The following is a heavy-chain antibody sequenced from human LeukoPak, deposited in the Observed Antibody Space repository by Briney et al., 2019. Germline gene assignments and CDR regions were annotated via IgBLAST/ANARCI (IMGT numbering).Heavy chain of an antibody. J-gene: IGHJ6*02. Sequence: SETLSLTCTVSDGSIIGYYWSWIRQPPGKGLEWIGYIYYSGSTNYNPSLKSRVTISVDTSKNQFSLKLNSVTAADTGVYYCARAPDYLYYYGMDVWGQGTTVTVSS. D-gene: IGHD4-11*01. CDR3: ARAPDYLYYYGMDV. CDR1: DGSIIGYY. V-gene: IGHV4-59*01. CDR2: IYYSGST.